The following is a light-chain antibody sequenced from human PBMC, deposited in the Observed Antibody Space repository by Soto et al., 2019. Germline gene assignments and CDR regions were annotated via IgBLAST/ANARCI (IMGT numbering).Light chain of an antibody. V-gene: IGKV3-20*01. CDR1: QSVSSN. CDR2: GAS. CDR3: QQYGSSPCT. J-gene: IGKJ1*01. Sequence: EIVLTQSPATLSLSPGQRATLSCRASQSVSSNLAWYQQKPGQAPRLLIYGASSRATGIPDRFSGGGSGTDFTLTISRLEPEDFAVYYCQQYGSSPCTFGQGTKVDIK.